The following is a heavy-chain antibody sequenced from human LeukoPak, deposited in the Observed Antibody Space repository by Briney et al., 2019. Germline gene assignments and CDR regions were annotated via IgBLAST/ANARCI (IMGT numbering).Heavy chain of an antibody. CDR2: ISSSSSYI. J-gene: IGHJ4*02. Sequence: PGGSLRLSCAASGFTFSSYSMNWVRQAPGKGLEWVSSISSSSSYIYYADSVKGRFTISRDNAKNSLYLQMNSLRAEDAAVYYCARAWDILTGSFDYWGQGTLVTVSS. V-gene: IGHV3-21*01. CDR3: ARAWDILTGSFDY. CDR1: GFTFSSYS. D-gene: IGHD3-9*01.